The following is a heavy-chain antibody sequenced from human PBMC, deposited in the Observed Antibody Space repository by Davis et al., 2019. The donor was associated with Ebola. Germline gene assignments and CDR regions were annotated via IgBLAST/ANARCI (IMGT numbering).Heavy chain of an antibody. V-gene: IGHV3-21*05. CDR3: ARDGDCGDDCSFGS. Sequence: GESLKISCVASGFTFSSYNMNWVRQAPGQGLEWLSYISTSGYIYDAQYVKGRFAISRDNAKNSLYLQMNSLRDEDTAMHYCARDGDCGDDCSFGSWGQGTLVIVSS. J-gene: IGHJ4*02. CDR2: ISTSGYI. D-gene: IGHD2-21*02. CDR1: GFTFSSYN.